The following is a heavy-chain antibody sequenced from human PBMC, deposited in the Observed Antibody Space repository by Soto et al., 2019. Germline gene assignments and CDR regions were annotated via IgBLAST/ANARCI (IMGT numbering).Heavy chain of an antibody. CDR2: ISSSSSYI. Sequence: PGGSLRLSCAASGFTFSSYSMNWVRQAPGKGLEWVSSISSSSSYIYYADSVKGRFTISRDNAKNSLYLQMNSLRAEDTAVYYCARDRSTVTHVGGYFDYWGQGTLVTVSS. CDR1: GFTFSSYS. D-gene: IGHD4-4*01. CDR3: ARDRSTVTHVGGYFDY. J-gene: IGHJ4*02. V-gene: IGHV3-21*01.